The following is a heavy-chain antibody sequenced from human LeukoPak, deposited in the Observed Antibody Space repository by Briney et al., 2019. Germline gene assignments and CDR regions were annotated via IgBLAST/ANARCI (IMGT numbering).Heavy chain of an antibody. Sequence: SETLSLTCAVYGGSFSGYYWSWIRQPPGKGLDWIGEINHSGSTNYNPSLKSRVTISVDTSKNQFSLKLSSVTAADTAVYYCARVGSEYSSSYVDYWGQGTLVTVSS. CDR3: ARVGSEYSSSYVDY. J-gene: IGHJ4*02. V-gene: IGHV4-34*01. CDR1: GGSFSGYY. CDR2: INHSGST. D-gene: IGHD6-6*01.